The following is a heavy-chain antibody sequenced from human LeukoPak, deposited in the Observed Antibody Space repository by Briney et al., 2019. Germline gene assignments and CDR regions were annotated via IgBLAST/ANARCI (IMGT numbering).Heavy chain of an antibody. V-gene: IGHV3-23*01. Sequence: GGSLRLSCAASGFIFSSYAMKWVRQAPGKGLEWVSAISGSGGSTYYADSLKGRFTISRDNSKNTLYLQMNSLRVEDTAIYYCAKQYYYGSGSIDYWGQGTLVTVSS. CDR2: ISGSGGST. D-gene: IGHD3-10*01. CDR3: AKQYYYGSGSIDY. J-gene: IGHJ4*02. CDR1: GFIFSSYA.